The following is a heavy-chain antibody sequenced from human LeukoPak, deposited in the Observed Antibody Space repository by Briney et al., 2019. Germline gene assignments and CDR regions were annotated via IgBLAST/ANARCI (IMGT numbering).Heavy chain of an antibody. J-gene: IGHJ4*02. CDR1: GFTFSDYY. V-gene: IGHV3-11*05. CDR2: ISSSSSYT. Sequence: GGSLRLSCAASGFTFSDYYMSWIRQAPGKGLEWVSYISSSSSYTNYADSVKGRFTISRDNAKNSLYLQMNSLRAEDTAVYYCARERLSTYYYDSSGSADLDYWGQGTLVTVSS. CDR3: ARERLSTYYYDSSGSADLDY. D-gene: IGHD3-22*01.